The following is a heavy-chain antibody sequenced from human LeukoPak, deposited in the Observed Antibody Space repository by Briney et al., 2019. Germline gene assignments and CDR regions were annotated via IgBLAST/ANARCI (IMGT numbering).Heavy chain of an antibody. CDR2: IYYSGST. CDR1: GGSISSGDYY. Sequence: PSQTLSLTCTVSGGSISSGDYYWSWIRQPPGKGLEWIGYIYYSGSTYYNPSLKSRVTISVDTSKNQFSLKLSSVTAADTAVYYCARGVKRTQQLARYWYFDLWGRGTLVTVSP. D-gene: IGHD6-13*01. J-gene: IGHJ2*01. CDR3: ARGVKRTQQLARYWYFDL. V-gene: IGHV4-30-4*08.